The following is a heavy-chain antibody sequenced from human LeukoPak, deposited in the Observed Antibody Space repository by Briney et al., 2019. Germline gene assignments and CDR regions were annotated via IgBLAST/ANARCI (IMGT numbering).Heavy chain of an antibody. CDR1: GGSFSGYY. D-gene: IGHD6-19*01. CDR2: INHSGST. CDR3: ARGGIAVAAAVDY. V-gene: IGHV4-34*01. Sequence: SETLSLTCAVYGGSFSGYYWSWIRQPPGKGLEWIGEINHSGSTNYNPSLKSRVTISVDTSKNQFSLKLSSVTAADTAVYYCARGGIAVAAAVDYWGQGTLVTVSS. J-gene: IGHJ4*02.